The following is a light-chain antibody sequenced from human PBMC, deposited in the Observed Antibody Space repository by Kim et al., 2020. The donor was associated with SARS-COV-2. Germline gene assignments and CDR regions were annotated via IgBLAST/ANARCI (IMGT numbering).Light chain of an antibody. Sequence: GQSITISCTGTSSDVGGYNYVSWYQQHPGKAPKLMIYDVSNRPSGVSNRFSGSKSGNTASLTISGLQAEDEADYYCSSYTSSSTLVFGTGTKVTAL. CDR3: SSYTSSSTLV. J-gene: IGLJ1*01. CDR1: SSDVGGYNY. CDR2: DVS. V-gene: IGLV2-14*03.